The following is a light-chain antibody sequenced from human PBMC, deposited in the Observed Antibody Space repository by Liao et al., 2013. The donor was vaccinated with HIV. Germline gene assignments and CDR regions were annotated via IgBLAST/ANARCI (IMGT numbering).Light chain of an antibody. Sequence: SYELTQPPSVSVAPGKTARITCGGINIGSKTVHWYQQKPGQAPVLVIYNDSDRPSGIPERFSGSNSGNTATLTISRVEAGDEADYYCQVWDSSSDHRVFGTGTKVTVL. CDR2: NDS. CDR3: QVWDSSSDHRV. J-gene: IGLJ1*01. V-gene: IGLV3-21*04. CDR1: NIGSKT.